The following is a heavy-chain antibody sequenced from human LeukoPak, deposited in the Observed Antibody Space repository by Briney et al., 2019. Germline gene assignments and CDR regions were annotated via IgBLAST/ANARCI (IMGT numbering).Heavy chain of an antibody. J-gene: IGHJ4*02. CDR1: GDSLSSNSAA. CDR3: ASGWALNN. Sequence: SQTLSLTCAISGDSLSSNSAAWNWIRQSPSRGLEWLGRTYYRSEFHSDYALFMQSRITINPDTSKNQFSLQLNSVTPEDTAVYYCASGWALNNWGQGTLVTVSS. V-gene: IGHV6-1*01. CDR2: TYYRSEFHS. D-gene: IGHD1-26*01.